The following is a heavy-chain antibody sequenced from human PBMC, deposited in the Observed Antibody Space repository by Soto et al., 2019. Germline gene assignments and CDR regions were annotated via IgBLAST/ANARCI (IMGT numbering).Heavy chain of an antibody. V-gene: IGHV4-30-4*01. CDR1: GGSISSGNYY. Sequence: QVQLQESGPGLVKPSQTLSLTCTVSGGSISSGNYYWSWIRQPPGKGLEWIGFISYSGSTYYSLSIKSPVTIAVDTSKNQFSLNLSFVTAADTAVYYCATMGTPATGLYYFDYWGQGTLVTVSS. CDR2: ISYSGST. D-gene: IGHD5-18*01. CDR3: ATMGTPATGLYYFDY. J-gene: IGHJ4*02.